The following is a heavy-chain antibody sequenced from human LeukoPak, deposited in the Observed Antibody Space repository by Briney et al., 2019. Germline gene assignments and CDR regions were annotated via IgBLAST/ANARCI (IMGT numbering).Heavy chain of an antibody. CDR3: AKDGGYYGMDV. J-gene: IGHJ6*02. Sequence: PGGSLRLSCAASGFTFSSYGMHWVRQAPGKGLEWVAVIWYDGSNKYYADSVKGRFTIPRDNSKNTLYLQMNSLRAEDTAVYYCAKDGGYYGMDVWGQGTTVTVSS. CDR2: IWYDGSNK. CDR1: GFTFSSYG. V-gene: IGHV3-33*06. D-gene: IGHD3-16*01.